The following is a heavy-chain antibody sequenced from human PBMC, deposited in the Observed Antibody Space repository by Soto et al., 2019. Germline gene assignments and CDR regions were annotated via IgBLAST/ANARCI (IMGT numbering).Heavy chain of an antibody. D-gene: IGHD1-20*01. CDR2: IIPIFGTA. Sequence: SVKVSCKASGGTFSSYAISWVRQAPGQGLEWMGGIIPIFGTANYAQKFQGRVTITADESTSTAYMELSSLRSEDTAVYYCARVRSNWNQMAYYGMDVWGQGTTVTVSS. V-gene: IGHV1-69*13. CDR1: GGTFSSYA. CDR3: ARVRSNWNQMAYYGMDV. J-gene: IGHJ6*02.